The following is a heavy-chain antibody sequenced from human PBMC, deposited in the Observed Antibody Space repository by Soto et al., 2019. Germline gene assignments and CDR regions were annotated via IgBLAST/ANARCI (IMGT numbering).Heavy chain of an antibody. CDR1: GFTFSSYA. CDR3: AKRALRFLEWLSTRPGGYYYYYMDV. V-gene: IGHV3-23*01. Sequence: GGSLRLSCAASGFTFSSYAMSWVRQAPGKGLERVSAISGSGGSTYYADSVKGRFTISRDNSKNTLYLQMNSLRAEDTAVYYCAKRALRFLEWLSTRPGGYYYYYMDVWGKGTTVTVSS. J-gene: IGHJ6*03. CDR2: ISGSGGST. D-gene: IGHD3-3*01.